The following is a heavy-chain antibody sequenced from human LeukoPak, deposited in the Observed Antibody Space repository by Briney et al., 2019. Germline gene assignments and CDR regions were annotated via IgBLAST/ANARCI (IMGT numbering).Heavy chain of an antibody. J-gene: IGHJ4*02. D-gene: IGHD7-27*01. CDR1: GGSISSGDYY. CDR2: IYYSGST. Sequence: SETLSLTCTVSGGSISSGDYYWSWIRQPPGKGLEWIGYIYYSGSTYYNPSLKSRVTMSVDTSKNQFSLKLSSVTAADTAVYYCARVPRSNLGFDYWGQGTLVTVSS. V-gene: IGHV4-30-4*01. CDR3: ARVPRSNLGFDY.